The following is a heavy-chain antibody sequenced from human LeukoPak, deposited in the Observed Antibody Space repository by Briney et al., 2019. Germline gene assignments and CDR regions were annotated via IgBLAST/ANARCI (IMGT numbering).Heavy chain of an antibody. Sequence: ASVKVSCKASGYTFTSYYMHWVRQAPGQGLEWMGLINPTGGSTGYAQKFQGRVTMTRDMSTSTDYMELSSLRSDDTAVYYCAKDLYSRRMNYYGSGSYFAYWGQGTLVTVSS. D-gene: IGHD3-10*01. J-gene: IGHJ4*02. CDR2: INPTGGST. V-gene: IGHV1-46*01. CDR1: GYTFTSYY. CDR3: AKDLYSRRMNYYGSGSYFAY.